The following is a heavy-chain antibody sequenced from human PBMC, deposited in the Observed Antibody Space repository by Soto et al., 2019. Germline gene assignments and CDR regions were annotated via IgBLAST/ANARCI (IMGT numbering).Heavy chain of an antibody. J-gene: IGHJ6*02. CDR2: IIPIFGTA. V-gene: IGHV1-69*06. D-gene: IGHD6-6*01. CDR3: ARGAARPSYYYYGMDV. Sequence: ASVKVSCKASGGTFSSYAISWVRQAPGQGLEWMGGIIPIFGTANYAQKFQGRVTITADKSTSTAYMELSSLRSEDTAVYYCARGAARPSYYYYGMDVWGQGTTVTVSS. CDR1: GGTFSSYA.